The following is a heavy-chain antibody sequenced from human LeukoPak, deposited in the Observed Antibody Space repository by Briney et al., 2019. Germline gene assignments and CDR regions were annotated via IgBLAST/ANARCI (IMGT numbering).Heavy chain of an antibody. V-gene: IGHV4-59*01. CDR1: GGSINSYY. D-gene: IGHD4-17*01. CDR2: IYYTGST. J-gene: IGHJ6*02. CDR3: ARHYGAHRDYYGLDV. Sequence: PSETLSLTCTVSGGSINSYYWSWIRQPPGKGLEWIGYIYYTGSTNYNPSLKSRVTISVDTSKNQFSLNLSSVTAADTAVYYCARHYGAHRDYYGLDVWGQGTTVTVS.